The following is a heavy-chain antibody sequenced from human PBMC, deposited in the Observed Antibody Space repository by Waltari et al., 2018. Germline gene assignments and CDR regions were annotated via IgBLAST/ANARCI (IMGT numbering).Heavy chain of an antibody. V-gene: IGHV3-73*01. Sequence: VQLVESGGGVVQPGRSLRLSCAASGFTFSSYAMHWVRQASGKGLEWVGRIRSKANSYATAYAASVKGRFTISRDDSKNTAYLQMNSLKTEDTAVYYCTTVVVIAGMDVWGQGTTVTVSS. CDR1: GFTFSSYA. J-gene: IGHJ6*02. CDR2: IRSKANSYAT. D-gene: IGHD2-21*01. CDR3: TTVVVIAGMDV.